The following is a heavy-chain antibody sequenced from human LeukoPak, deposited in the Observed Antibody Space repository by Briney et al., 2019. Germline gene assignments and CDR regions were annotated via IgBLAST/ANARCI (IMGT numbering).Heavy chain of an antibody. D-gene: IGHD4-17*01. CDR3: VREVGRTTVTTAY. CDR2: IYSGGST. V-gene: IGHV3-66*01. CDR1: GFTVSSNY. Sequence: GGSLRLSCAASGFTVSSNYMSWVRQAPGKGLEWVSVIYSGGSTFYADSVKGRFTISRDNSKNTLYLQMNSLRVEDTAVYYCVREVGRTTVTTAYWGQGTLVTVSS. J-gene: IGHJ4*02.